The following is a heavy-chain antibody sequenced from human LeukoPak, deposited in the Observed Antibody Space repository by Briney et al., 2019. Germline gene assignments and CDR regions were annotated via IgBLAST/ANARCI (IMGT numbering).Heavy chain of an antibody. Sequence: SETPSLTCTVSGDSINSGNSHWTWIRQPPGKGLEWLGSVYDSWNNYYNPSLESRITMSVDTSKNQYSLELSSVIAADTAVYYCASYFVGNGGRGYWGQGALVTVSS. CDR2: VYDSWNN. CDR1: GDSINSGNSH. J-gene: IGHJ4*02. CDR3: ASYFVGNGGRGY. D-gene: IGHD3-10*02. V-gene: IGHV4-30-4*02.